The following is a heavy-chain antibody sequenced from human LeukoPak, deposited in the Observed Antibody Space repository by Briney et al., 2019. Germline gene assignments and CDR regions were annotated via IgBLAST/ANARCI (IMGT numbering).Heavy chain of an antibody. D-gene: IGHD2-2*02. CDR3: ARPWDCSSTSCYSDY. CDR2: IYYSGST. J-gene: IGHJ4*02. CDR1: GGSISSYY. Sequence: SETLSLTCTVSGGSISSYYWGWIRQPPGKGLEWIGSIYYSGSTYYNPSPKRRVTISVDTSKNHFSLQLSSVTAADTAVYYCARPWDCSSTSCYSDYWGQGSLVTVSS. V-gene: IGHV4-39*02.